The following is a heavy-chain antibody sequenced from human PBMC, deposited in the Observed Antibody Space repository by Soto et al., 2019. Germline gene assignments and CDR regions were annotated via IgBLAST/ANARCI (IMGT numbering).Heavy chain of an antibody. D-gene: IGHD1-26*01. CDR2: IDPSDSYT. Sequence: EVQLVQSGAEVKKPGESLRISCKGSGYSFTTYWISWVRQMPGKGLEWMGRIDPSDSYTNYSPSFQGHVTISTDKSISTAYLQWSSLRASDTATYYCARHRSGSYPFDYWGQGTLVTVSS. CDR1: GYSFTTYW. V-gene: IGHV5-10-1*03. CDR3: ARHRSGSYPFDY. J-gene: IGHJ4*02.